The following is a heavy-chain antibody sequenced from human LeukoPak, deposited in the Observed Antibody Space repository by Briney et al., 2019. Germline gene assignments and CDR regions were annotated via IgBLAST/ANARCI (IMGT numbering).Heavy chain of an antibody. D-gene: IGHD3-22*01. Sequence: PSETLSLTCTVSGGSISTYYWSWIRQAPGKGLEWIGNIYYSGSTNYNPSLQSRATMSIDTPQTQFSLKLRSVTAADTAVYYCARSIDYYYPFDFWGQGTLVTVSS. CDR3: ARSIDYYYPFDF. CDR1: GGSISTYY. V-gene: IGHV4-59*08. CDR2: IYYSGST. J-gene: IGHJ4*02.